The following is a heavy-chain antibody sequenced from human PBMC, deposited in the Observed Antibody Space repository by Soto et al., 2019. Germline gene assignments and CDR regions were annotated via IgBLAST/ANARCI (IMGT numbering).Heavy chain of an antibody. CDR3: ARGRAVAGTGYYMDV. CDR1: GGSFSGYY. D-gene: IGHD6-19*01. J-gene: IGHJ6*03. Sequence: SETLSLTCAVYGGSFSGYYWSWIRQPPGKGLEWIGEINHSGSTNYNPSLKSQVTVSVDTSKNQFSLKLSSVTAADTAVYYCARGRAVAGTGYYMDVWGKGTTVTVSS. V-gene: IGHV4-34*01. CDR2: INHSGST.